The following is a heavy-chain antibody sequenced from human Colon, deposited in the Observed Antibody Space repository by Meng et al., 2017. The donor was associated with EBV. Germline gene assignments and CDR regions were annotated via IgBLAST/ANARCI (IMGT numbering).Heavy chain of an antibody. J-gene: IGHJ2*01. D-gene: IGHD7-27*01. Sequence: HLHLAEYDLALEKPSETLSFTGTVSGGTSSSSRAYCGWIRQPPGKALECIGTIYYSESTYYNPSLKSLFTISVDTSKNQYSLKLSSVTAADTAVYYCASPLGILGIVDLWGRGTLVTVSS. CDR1: GGTSSSSRAY. CDR3: ASPLGILGIVDL. CDR2: IYYSEST. V-gene: IGHV4-39*01.